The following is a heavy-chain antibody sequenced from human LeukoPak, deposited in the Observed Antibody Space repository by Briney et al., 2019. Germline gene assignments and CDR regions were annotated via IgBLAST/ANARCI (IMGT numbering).Heavy chain of an antibody. CDR1: GGSISSGGYY. Sequence: PSETLSLTCAVSGGSISSGGYYWSWIRQPPGKGLEWIGYIYYSGSTNYNPSLKSRVTISVDTSKNQFSLKLSTVTAADTAVYYCARVSSATADDAFDIWGQGTMVTVSS. V-gene: IGHV4-61*08. J-gene: IGHJ3*02. D-gene: IGHD2-2*01. CDR3: ARVSSATADDAFDI. CDR2: IYYSGST.